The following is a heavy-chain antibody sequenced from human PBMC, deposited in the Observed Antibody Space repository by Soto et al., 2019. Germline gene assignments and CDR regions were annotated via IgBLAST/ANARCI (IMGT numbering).Heavy chain of an antibody. D-gene: IGHD6-13*01. CDR2: INWNSGSI. CDR3: VKDESINWYSGHFRH. J-gene: IGHJ1*01. V-gene: IGHV3-9*01. CDR1: GFTFDDYA. Sequence: GGSMRLSCAASGFTFDDYAMHWVRQVPGKGLEWVSGINWNSGSIGYGDSVKGRFAISRDNAKNSLHLQMNSLSAEDTAFYYCVKDESINWYSGHFRHWGQGTLVTVSS.